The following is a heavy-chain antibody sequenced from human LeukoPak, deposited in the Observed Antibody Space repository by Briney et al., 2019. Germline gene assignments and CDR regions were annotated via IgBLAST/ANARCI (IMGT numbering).Heavy chain of an antibody. CDR1: GFTLSSYE. D-gene: IGHD7-27*01. V-gene: IGHV3-48*03. Sequence: GGSLRLSCAASGFTLSSYEMNWVRQAPGKGLEWVSYISSSGSTIYYADSVKGRFTISRDNAKNSLYLQMNSLRAEDTAVYYCARDRVQLGIDYWGQGTLVTVSS. CDR2: ISSSGSTI. J-gene: IGHJ4*02. CDR3: ARDRVQLGIDY.